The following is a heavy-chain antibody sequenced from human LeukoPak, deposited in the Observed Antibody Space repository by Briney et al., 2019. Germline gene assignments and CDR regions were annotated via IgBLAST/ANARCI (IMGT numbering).Heavy chain of an antibody. V-gene: IGHV3-49*04. Sequence: GGSLRLSCTASGFTFGDYVMSWVRQAPGKGLEWVGFIRRKAYDGKTEYVASVKCRLTVSREDSKGSAYMQLNRLKTEGTAVYCCTIDVYDYGSERFLSRDYGGEGTLVTVS. CDR3: TIDVYDYGSERFLSRDY. D-gene: IGHD3-10*01. CDR1: GFTFGDYV. J-gene: IGHJ4*02. CDR2: IRRKAYDGKT.